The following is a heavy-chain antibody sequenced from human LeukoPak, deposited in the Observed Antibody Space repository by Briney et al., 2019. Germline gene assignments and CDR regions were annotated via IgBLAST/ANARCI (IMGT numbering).Heavy chain of an antibody. J-gene: IGHJ4*02. CDR2: IWFDENNK. CDR3: ASDGSH. Sequence: GGSLGLSCAASGFTFSSYWMNWVRQAPGKGLEWVAIIWFDENNKDYVDSVKGRFTISRDNSKNTLYLQMNSLRVEDTAVYYCASDGSHWGQGTLVTVSS. V-gene: IGHV3-33*08. CDR1: GFTFSSYW. D-gene: IGHD2-15*01.